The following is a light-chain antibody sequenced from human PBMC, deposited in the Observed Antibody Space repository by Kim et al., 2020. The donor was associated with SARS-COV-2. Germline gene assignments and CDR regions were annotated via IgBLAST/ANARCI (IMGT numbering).Light chain of an antibody. CDR3: QTWDTGIRV. CDR2: VNSDGSL. V-gene: IGLV4-69*01. J-gene: IGLJ3*02. Sequence: QLVLTQSPSASASLGDSVNLTCILTSGHSTYAIAWHQQQPEKGPRFLMRVNSDGSLRRGDGIPDRFSGSSSGTERYLNISSLQAEDEADYYCQTWDTGIRVFGGGTKVTVL. CDR1: SGHSTYA.